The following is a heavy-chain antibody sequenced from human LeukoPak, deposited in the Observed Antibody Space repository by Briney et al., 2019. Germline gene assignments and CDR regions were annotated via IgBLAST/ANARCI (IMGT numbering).Heavy chain of an antibody. D-gene: IGHD3-10*01. CDR1: GFTFSSYG. V-gene: IGHV3-23*01. CDR2: ITATSSST. CDR3: AKLFESGTYNNSFHY. Sequence: GGSLRLSCAASGFTFSSYGMSWVRQAPGKGLEWVSAITATSSSTHDADSVQGRFAISRDNSKNTLYLQMNSLRPEDTAIYYCAKLFESGTYNNSFHYWGQGTLVTVFS. J-gene: IGHJ4*02.